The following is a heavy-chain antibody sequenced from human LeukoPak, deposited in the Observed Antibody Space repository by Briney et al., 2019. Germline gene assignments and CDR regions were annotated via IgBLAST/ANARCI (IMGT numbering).Heavy chain of an antibody. CDR3: ARDSRDYVWGSCIVDY. CDR2: IYYSGST. V-gene: IGHV4-39*07. CDR1: GGSISSSSYY. D-gene: IGHD3-16*01. Sequence: SETLSLTCTVSGGSISSSSYYWGWIRQPPGKGLEWIGSIYYSGSTYYNPSLKSRVTISVDTSKNQFSLKLSSVTAADTAVYYCARDSRDYVWGSCIVDYWGQGTLVTVSS. J-gene: IGHJ4*02.